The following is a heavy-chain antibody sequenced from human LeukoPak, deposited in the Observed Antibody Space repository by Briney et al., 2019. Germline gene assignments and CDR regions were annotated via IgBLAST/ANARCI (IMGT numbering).Heavy chain of an antibody. D-gene: IGHD6-6*01. J-gene: IGHJ4*02. Sequence: GGSLRLSCAASGFTFSEYYMTWIRQAPGKGLEWLSYISPGGSTIYYADSMKDRLTISRDNAKKSLDLQMNSLRAEDTAVYYCARDRESSSMSWAFDYWGQGTLVTVSS. CDR1: GFTFSEYY. CDR2: ISPGGSTI. V-gene: IGHV3-11*04. CDR3: ARDRESSSMSWAFDY.